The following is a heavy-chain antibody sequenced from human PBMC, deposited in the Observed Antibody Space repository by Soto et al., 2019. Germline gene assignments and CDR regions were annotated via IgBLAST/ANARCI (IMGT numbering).Heavy chain of an antibody. CDR1: GYTFTSYD. V-gene: IGHV1-8*01. CDR2: MNPNSGNT. Sequence: GASVKVSCKASGYTFTSYDINWVRQATGQGLEWMGWMNPNSGNTGHAQKFQGRVTMTRYTSISTAYMELSRLRPDDTAVYFCARVGYSSSWYVAFDIWGQGTMVTVSS. D-gene: IGHD6-13*01. J-gene: IGHJ3*02. CDR3: ARVGYSSSWYVAFDI.